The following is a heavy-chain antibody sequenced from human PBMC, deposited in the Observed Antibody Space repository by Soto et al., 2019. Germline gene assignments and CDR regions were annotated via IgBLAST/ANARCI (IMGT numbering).Heavy chain of an antibody. D-gene: IGHD2-2*01. V-gene: IGHV4-59*08. CDR3: ARKYCTSSRCYQYLDY. J-gene: IGHJ4*02. CDR1: GGSISGFY. Sequence: QVQLHESGPGLVEPSETLSLTCTVSGGSISGFYWSWIRQPAGEGLEWIGYIYHGGSTNYNPSLKSRVTISIDPSKSQCSLNLSSLTAADTAVYYCARKYCTSSRCYQYLDYWGQGTLVTVSS. CDR2: IYHGGST.